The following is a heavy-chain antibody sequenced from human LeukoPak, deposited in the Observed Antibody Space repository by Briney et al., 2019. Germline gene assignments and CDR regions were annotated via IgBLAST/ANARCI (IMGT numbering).Heavy chain of an antibody. J-gene: IGHJ5*02. V-gene: IGHV3-23*01. D-gene: IGHD6-19*01. CDR2: ISGSGGST. CDR1: GFTFSDYY. CDR3: AKSPSSGWHYNWFDP. Sequence: GGSLRLSCAASGFTFSDYYMSWIRQAPGKGLEWVSAISGSGGSTYCADSVKGRFTISRDNSKNTLYLQMNSLRAEDTAVYYCAKSPSSGWHYNWFDPWGQGTLVTVSS.